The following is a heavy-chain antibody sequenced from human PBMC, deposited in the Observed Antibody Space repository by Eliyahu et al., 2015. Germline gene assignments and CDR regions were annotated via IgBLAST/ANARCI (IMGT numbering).Heavy chain of an antibody. D-gene: IGHD1-26*01. Sequence: EVQLVESGGGLVKPGGSLRLSCAVSGLXFRNAXXXWVRQAPGKGLGWIGRIKSKIDDGTIDYAASVKGRFTISRDDSEDTLYLQMNGLKSEDTAIYYCAKHGVGVSRTYYYYFALDVWGQGTTVTVSS. CDR2: IKSKIDDGTI. CDR1: GLXFRNAX. CDR3: AKHGVGVSRTYYYYFALDV. J-gene: IGHJ6*02. V-gene: IGHV3-15*01.